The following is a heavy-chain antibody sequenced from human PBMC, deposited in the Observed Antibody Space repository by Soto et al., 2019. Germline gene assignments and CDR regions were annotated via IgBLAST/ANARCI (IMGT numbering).Heavy chain of an antibody. V-gene: IGHV4-39*01. CDR2: IHYSGNT. Sequence: KISETLSPTFTVSGGSISSRRYYWGWIPQPPGKGLECIGSIHYSGNTYFNPSLNSRVTMSVDTSKNQFSLKLSSVTAADTAVYYCARVISSSSSLGLPYYYYVMDVWGQGTTVSVSS. D-gene: IGHD6-6*01. J-gene: IGHJ6*02. CDR1: GGSISSRRYY. CDR3: ARVISSSSSLGLPYYYYVMDV.